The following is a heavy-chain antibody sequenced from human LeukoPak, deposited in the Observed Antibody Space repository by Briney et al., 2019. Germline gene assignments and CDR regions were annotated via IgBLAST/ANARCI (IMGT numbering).Heavy chain of an antibody. CDR2: IKQDGSEK. D-gene: IGHD4-17*01. Sequence: GGSLRLSCAASGFTFSSYWMSWVRQAPGKGLEWVSNIKQDGSEKYYVDSVKGRFTISRDNAKNSLYLQMNSLRAEDTAVYYCAREGGDDYGDYGAFDIWGQGTMATVSS. CDR3: AREGGDDYGDYGAFDI. V-gene: IGHV3-7*01. J-gene: IGHJ3*02. CDR1: GFTFSSYW.